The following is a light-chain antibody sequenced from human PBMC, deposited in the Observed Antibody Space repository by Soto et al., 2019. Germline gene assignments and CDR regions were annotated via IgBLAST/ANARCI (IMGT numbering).Light chain of an antibody. J-gene: IGLJ2*01. CDR1: SSNIGTNY. CDR2: DNY. Sequence: QSVLTQPPSVSAAPGQKVSISCSGSSSNIGTNYVSWYQQIPGTAPKLLIYDNYKRPSGVPDRFSSSKSGTSATLGITGLQTGDEADFYCVVWDSCLSGKVFGGGTKLTVL. CDR3: VVWDSCLSGKV. V-gene: IGLV1-51*01.